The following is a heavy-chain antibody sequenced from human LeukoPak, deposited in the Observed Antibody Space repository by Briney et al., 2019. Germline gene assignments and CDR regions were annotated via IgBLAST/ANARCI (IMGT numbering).Heavy chain of an antibody. CDR2: FDPEGGET. CDR3: ATTIPVPGTGRGRHTPYFFDY. CDR1: GYSLTELA. D-gene: IGHD6-19*01. J-gene: IGHJ4*02. Sequence: ASVKVSCKVSGYSLTELAIHWVRQAPGKGLEWMGGFDPEGGETIYAQKFQGRVTMTEDTYTDTSSMELSSLGTEDTAVYFCATTIPVPGTGRGRHTPYFFDYWGRGTLVAVSS. V-gene: IGHV1-24*01.